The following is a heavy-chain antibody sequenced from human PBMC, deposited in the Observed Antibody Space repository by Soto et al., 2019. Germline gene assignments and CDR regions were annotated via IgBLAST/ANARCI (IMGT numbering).Heavy chain of an antibody. CDR1: GFTVSSNS. D-gene: IGHD5-12*01. V-gene: IGHV3-53*01. CDR3: ARGFKWLDY. CDR2: IYSGGGST. Sequence: EVQLVESGGGLIQPGGSLRLSCAASGFTVSSNSMTWVRQAPGKGLEWVSVIYSGGGSTYYADSVKGRFTISRDNSKNTLHLQMNSLRAEDTAVYYSARGFKWLDYWGQGTLVTVSS. J-gene: IGHJ4*02.